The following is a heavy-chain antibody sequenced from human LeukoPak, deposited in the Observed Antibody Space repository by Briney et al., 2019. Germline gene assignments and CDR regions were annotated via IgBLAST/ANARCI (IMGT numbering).Heavy chain of an antibody. J-gene: IGHJ6*03. D-gene: IGHD3-10*01. V-gene: IGHV3-7*04. CDR3: ARVQITMVRGGNYMDV. CDR2: IKQDGSEK. CDR1: GFTFSSYW. Sequence: GGSLRLSCAASGFTFSSYWVSWVRQAPGKGLEWVANIKQDGSEKYYVDSVKGRFTISRDNAKNSLYLQMNSLRAEDTAVYYCARVQITMVRGGNYMDVWGKGTTVTVSS.